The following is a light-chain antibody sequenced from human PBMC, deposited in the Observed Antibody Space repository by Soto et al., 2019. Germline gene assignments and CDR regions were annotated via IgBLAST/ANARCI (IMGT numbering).Light chain of an antibody. CDR1: QGVDSD. CDR2: AAS. Sequence: IQMTQSPSSLSASVGDRVTITCRASQGVDSDLSWYQQKPGKAPKLLIYAASSLHSGVPTRFRGSGSGTHFTLTSSSLQPEDVATYYCQQSYSTLVLTFGGGTKVERK. J-gene: IGKJ4*01. CDR3: QQSYSTLVLT. V-gene: IGKV1-39*01.